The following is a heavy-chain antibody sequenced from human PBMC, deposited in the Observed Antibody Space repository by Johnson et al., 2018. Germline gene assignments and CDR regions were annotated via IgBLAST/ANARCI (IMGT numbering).Heavy chain of an antibody. CDR2: ISGSGGST. CDR3: AKPYCSSTSCHSEYYYYYYMDV. Sequence: VQLVQSGGGLVQPGGSLRLSCAASGFTFSSYAMSWVRQAPGKGLEWVSAISGSGGSTYYADSVKGRFTISRDNSKNTLYLQMNSLRAEDTAVYYCAKPYCSSTSCHSEYYYYYYMDVWGKGTTVTVSS. V-gene: IGHV3-23*04. D-gene: IGHD2-2*01. J-gene: IGHJ6*03. CDR1: GFTFSSYA.